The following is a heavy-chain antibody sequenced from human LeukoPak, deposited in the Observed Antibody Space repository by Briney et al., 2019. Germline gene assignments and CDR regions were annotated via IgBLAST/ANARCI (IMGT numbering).Heavy chain of an antibody. Sequence: SETLSLTCTVSGGSISSYYWSWIRQPAGKGLEWIGRIYTSGSTNYNPSLKSRVTISVDTSKNQFSLKLSSVTAADTAVYYCARELYDLSYWYFDLWGRGTLVTVSS. CDR2: IYTSGST. V-gene: IGHV4-4*07. J-gene: IGHJ2*01. CDR3: ARELYDLSYWYFDL. CDR1: GGSISSYY. D-gene: IGHD2-15*01.